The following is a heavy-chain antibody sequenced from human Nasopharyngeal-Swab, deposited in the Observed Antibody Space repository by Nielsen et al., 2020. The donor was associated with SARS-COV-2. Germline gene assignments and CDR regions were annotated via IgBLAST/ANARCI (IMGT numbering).Heavy chain of an antibody. CDR2: IIPIFGTA. CDR3: ARGPPPTNYYDSSGYYYRYGMDV. Sequence: WVGQAPGQGLEWMGGIIPIFGTANYAQKFQGRVTITADKSTSTAYMELSSLRSEDTAVYYCARGPPPTNYYDSSGYYYRYGMDVWGQGTTVTVSS. D-gene: IGHD3-22*01. J-gene: IGHJ6*02. V-gene: IGHV1-69*06.